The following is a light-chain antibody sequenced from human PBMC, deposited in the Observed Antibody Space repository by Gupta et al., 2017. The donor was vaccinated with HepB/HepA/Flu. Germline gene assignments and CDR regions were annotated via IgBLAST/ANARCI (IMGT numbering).Light chain of an antibody. CDR1: QTIAMF. CDR2: NAA. J-gene: IGKJ3*01. Sequence: DIQMLQSPSSLSASVGDTVTLACRASQTIAMFVNWFQQKPGQAPKLLIYNAARLQSGVPSRCSGSGSGTDFTLTISGLQPEDFGTYYCQQSYSPRPFTFGPGTKVDIK. CDR3: QQSYSPRPFT. V-gene: IGKV1-39*01.